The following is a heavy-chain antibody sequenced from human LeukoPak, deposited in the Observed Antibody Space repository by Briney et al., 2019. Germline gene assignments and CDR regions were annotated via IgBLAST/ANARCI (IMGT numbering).Heavy chain of an antibody. CDR1: GFTFSSYA. CDR3: AKNSRGCSSTSCYEGWFDP. V-gene: IGHV3-23*01. CDR2: ISGSGGST. D-gene: IGHD2-2*01. Sequence: PGGSLRLSCAASGFTFSSYAMSWVRQAPGKGLEWVSAISGSGGSTYYADSEKGRFTISRDNSKNTLYLQMNSLRAEDTAVYYCAKNSRGCSSTSCYEGWFDPWGQGTLVTVSS. J-gene: IGHJ5*02.